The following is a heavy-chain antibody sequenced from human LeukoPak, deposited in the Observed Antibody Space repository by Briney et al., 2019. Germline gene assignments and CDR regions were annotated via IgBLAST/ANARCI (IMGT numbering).Heavy chain of an antibody. D-gene: IGHD6-19*01. Sequence: GGSLRLSCAASGFTFSSYAMSWVRQAPGKGLEWVSAISGSGGSTYYADSVKGRFTISRDNSKNTLYLQMNSLRAEDTAVYYCAKLVTTSGWYSDWFDPWGQGTLVTVSS. V-gene: IGHV3-23*01. J-gene: IGHJ5*02. CDR2: ISGSGGST. CDR1: GFTFSSYA. CDR3: AKLVTTSGWYSDWFDP.